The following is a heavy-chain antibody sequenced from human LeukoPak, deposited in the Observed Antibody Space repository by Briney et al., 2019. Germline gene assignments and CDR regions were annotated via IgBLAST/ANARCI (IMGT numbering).Heavy chain of an antibody. CDR1: GYIFTELS. J-gene: IGHJ4*02. CDR2: FNPEDGET. CDR3: ATDGAGDYLNH. V-gene: IGHV1-24*01. D-gene: IGHD4-17*01. Sequence: ASVKVSCKVSGYIFTELSMHWVRQAPGQGLEWMGGFNPEDGETLYAQKSQGRANMTEDTSTDTAYMELSSISYDDTAVYYCATDGAGDYLNHWGQGTLVTVSS.